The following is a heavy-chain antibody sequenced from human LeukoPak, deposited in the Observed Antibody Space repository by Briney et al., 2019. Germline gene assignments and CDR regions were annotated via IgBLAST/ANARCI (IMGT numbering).Heavy chain of an antibody. CDR3: ASGSGSYFSRGMDV. CDR1: VASTTSYY. J-gene: IGHJ6*02. Sequence: PSETLSLTCTVSVASTTSYYWSWLRQPAGKGLEGIGRIYTAGGTNYNPSLQSRVTISVDTSKLRFSLRLTSVTDADTAVYYCASGSGSYFSRGMDVWGQGTTVTVSS. V-gene: IGHV4-4*07. D-gene: IGHD3-10*01. CDR2: IYTAGGT.